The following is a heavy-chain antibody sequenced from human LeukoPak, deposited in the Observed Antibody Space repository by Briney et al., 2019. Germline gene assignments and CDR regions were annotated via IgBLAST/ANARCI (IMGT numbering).Heavy chain of an antibody. Sequence: PSETLPLTCTVSGGSISSYYWSWIRQPPGKGLEWIGYIYYSGSTNYNPSLKSRVTISVDTSKNQFSLKLSSVTAADTAVYYCARDPGYYGSGTNWFDPWGQGTLVTVSS. CDR2: IYYSGST. CDR3: ARDPGYYGSGTNWFDP. V-gene: IGHV4-59*01. D-gene: IGHD3-10*01. CDR1: GGSISSYY. J-gene: IGHJ5*02.